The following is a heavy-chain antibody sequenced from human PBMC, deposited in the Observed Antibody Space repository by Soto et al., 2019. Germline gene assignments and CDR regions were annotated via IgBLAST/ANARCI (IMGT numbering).Heavy chain of an antibody. V-gene: IGHV3-23*01. D-gene: IGHD2-15*01. Sequence: GGSLRLSCAASGFTFSNYAMSWVRQAPGKGLEWVSTISGSNGGTYYADFVKGRFTISRDNSKHTLYLQMNRLRAEDTAVYYSAKDRPGVLAATTLDFWGQGALVTVSS. J-gene: IGHJ4*02. CDR3: AKDRPGVLAATTLDF. CDR1: GFTFSNYA. CDR2: ISGSNGGT.